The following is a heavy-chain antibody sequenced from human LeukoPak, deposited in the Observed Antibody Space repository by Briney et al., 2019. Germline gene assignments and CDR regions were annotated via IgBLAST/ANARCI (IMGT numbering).Heavy chain of an antibody. CDR2: IYHSGST. Sequence: PSQTLSLTCAVSGGSISSGGYSWSWIRQPPGKGLEWIGYIYHSGSTYYNPSPKSRVTISVDRSKNQFSLKLSSVTAADTAVYYCARGKGSGYYFDYWGQGTLVTVSS. J-gene: IGHJ4*02. CDR1: GGSISSGGYS. V-gene: IGHV4-30-2*01. CDR3: ARGKGSGYYFDY.